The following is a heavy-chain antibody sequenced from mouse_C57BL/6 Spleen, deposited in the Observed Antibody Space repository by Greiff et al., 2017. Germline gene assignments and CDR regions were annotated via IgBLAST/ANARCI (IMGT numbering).Heavy chain of an antibody. D-gene: IGHD2-2*01. CDR2: ISSGSSTI. J-gene: IGHJ2*01. V-gene: IGHV5-17*01. CDR1: GFTFSDYG. CDR3: AREGSTMVTTVFDY. Sequence: EVKLMASGGGLVKPGGSLKLSCAASGFTFSDYGMHWVRQAPEKGLEWVAYISSGSSTIYYADTVKGRFTISRDNAKNTLFLQMTSLRSEDTAMYYCAREGSTMVTTVFDYWGQGTTLTVSS.